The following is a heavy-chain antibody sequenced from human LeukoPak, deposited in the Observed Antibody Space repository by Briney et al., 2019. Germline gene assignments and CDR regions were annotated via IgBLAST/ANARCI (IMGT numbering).Heavy chain of an antibody. Sequence: GGSLRLSCEASGFSFSSYNMDWVRQTPGKGLEWISSITTSSTYTFYADSVKGRFTISRDNARNSLYLQMNSLRVEDMAVYYCARDPYSGTYGNTYYYYMDVWGKGTTVTISS. CDR2: ITTSSTYT. J-gene: IGHJ6*03. CDR1: GFSFSSYN. D-gene: IGHD1-26*01. V-gene: IGHV3-21*01. CDR3: ARDPYSGTYGNTYYYYMDV.